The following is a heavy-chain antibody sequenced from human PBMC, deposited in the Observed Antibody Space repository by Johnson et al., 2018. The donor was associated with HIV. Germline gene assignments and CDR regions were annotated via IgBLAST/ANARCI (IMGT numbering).Heavy chain of an antibody. D-gene: IGHD2-21*01. CDR1: GFTFSSNW. V-gene: IGHV3-66*02. CDR3: AKSIVVVLAGNNDDAFDI. Sequence: VQLVESGGGLVKPGGSLRLSCAASGFTFSSNWMHWVRQAPGKGLVWVSRINSGGRTYYADSVKGRFTISRDNPKNTLFLQMNSLRAEDTAVYYCAKSIVVVLAGNNDDAFDIWGQGTLVTVSS. J-gene: IGHJ3*02. CDR2: INSGGRT.